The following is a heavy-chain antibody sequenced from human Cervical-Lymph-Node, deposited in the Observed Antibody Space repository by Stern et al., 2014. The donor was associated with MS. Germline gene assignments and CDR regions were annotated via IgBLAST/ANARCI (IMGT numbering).Heavy chain of an antibody. V-gene: IGHV1-24*01. Sequence: QVQLVQSGAEVKKPGASVKVSCKVSGYTLTELSMHWVRQAPGKGLEWMGGFDPEDGETIYAQNFQGRVTMTEDTSTDTAYMELSSLRSEDTAVYYCATDRDDFRSGYSAPTKGYGLDVWGQGTTVTVTS. D-gene: IGHD3-3*01. CDR1: GYTLTELS. CDR3: ATDRDDFRSGYSAPTKGYGLDV. CDR2: FDPEDGET. J-gene: IGHJ6*02.